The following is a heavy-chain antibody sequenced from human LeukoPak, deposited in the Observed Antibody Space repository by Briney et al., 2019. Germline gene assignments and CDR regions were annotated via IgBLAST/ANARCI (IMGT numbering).Heavy chain of an antibody. CDR3: ARNGFYSADD. J-gene: IGHJ4*02. CDR1: SGSITNNW. Sequence: PSETLSLTCVVSSGSITNNWFTWVRQPPGKGLEWIGEIIHTGKTTYNPSLKSRVTLSIDTSRTQFSLNLISVTAADTAIYYCARNGFYSADDWGQGISVTVTS. D-gene: IGHD2-15*01. CDR2: IIHTGKT. V-gene: IGHV4/OR15-8*02.